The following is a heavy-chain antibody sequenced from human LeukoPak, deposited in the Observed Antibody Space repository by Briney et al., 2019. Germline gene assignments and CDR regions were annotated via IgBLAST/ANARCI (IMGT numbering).Heavy chain of an antibody. D-gene: IGHD3-22*01. V-gene: IGHV4-34*01. CDR2: INHSGST. CDR1: GGSFSGYY. CDR3: ARHSPYYYDSSGYSN. J-gene: IGHJ4*02. Sequence: SETLTLTCAAYGGSFSGYYWSWIRQPPGKGLEWIGEINHSGSTNYNPSLKSRVTISVDTSKNQFSLKLSSVTAADTAVYYCARHSPYYYDSSGYSNWGQGTLVTVSS.